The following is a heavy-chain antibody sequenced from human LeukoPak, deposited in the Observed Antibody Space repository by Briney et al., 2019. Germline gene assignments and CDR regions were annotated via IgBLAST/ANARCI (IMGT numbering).Heavy chain of an antibody. J-gene: IGHJ4*02. CDR1: GFTFSSYW. V-gene: IGHV3-7*01. D-gene: IGHD1-14*01. CDR3: ARNQRRLDY. CDR2: IKQDGSEK. Sequence: GGSLRLSCAASGFTFSSYWMSWVRQAPGKGLEWVANIKQDGSEKYYVDSVKGRFTISRDNAKNSLYLQVDSLRADDTAVYYCARNQRRLDYWGQGTLVTVSS.